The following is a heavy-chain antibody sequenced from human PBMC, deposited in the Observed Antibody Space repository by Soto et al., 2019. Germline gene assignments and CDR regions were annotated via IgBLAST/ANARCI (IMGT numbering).Heavy chain of an antibody. D-gene: IGHD2-15*01. CDR2: IIPIFETA. V-gene: IGHV1-69*13. CDR1: GYTFTSYG. J-gene: IGHJ6*02. Sequence: GASVKVSCKASGYTFTSYGISWVRQAPGQGLEWMGGIIPIFETANYAQKFQGRVTITADEITGTAYMELRSLRSEDTGVYYCARDLEVVVLGVDHYYYYGMDVWGQGTTVTVSS. CDR3: ARDLEVVVLGVDHYYYYGMDV.